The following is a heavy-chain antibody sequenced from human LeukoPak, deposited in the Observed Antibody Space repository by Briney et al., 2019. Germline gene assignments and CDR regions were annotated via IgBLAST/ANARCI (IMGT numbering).Heavy chain of an antibody. D-gene: IGHD2-15*01. CDR2: IYSSGST. J-gene: IGHJ5*02. CDR1: GGSISSHY. Sequence: SETLSLTCTVSGGSISSHYWSWIRQPPGKGLEGIGYIYSSGSTDYNPSLKSRVTISVDTSKNQFSLRLSSVTAADTAVYYCAREHCSGGSCNYNWFGPWGQGTLVTVSS. V-gene: IGHV4-59*11. CDR3: AREHCSGGSCNYNWFGP.